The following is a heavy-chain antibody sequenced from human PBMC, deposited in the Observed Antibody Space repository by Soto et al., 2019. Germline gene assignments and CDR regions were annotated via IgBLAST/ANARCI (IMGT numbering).Heavy chain of an antibody. Sequence: PGESLKISGKGSGYSFTSYWIRWVRQMPGKSLEWMGIIYAGDSDTRYSPSFQGQVTISAGKSISTAYLQWSSLKASDTAMYCCARHTAPPGLGYYGMDVWGQGTTVTVSS. CDR2: IYAGDSDT. CDR3: ARHTAPPGLGYYGMDV. D-gene: IGHD6-19*01. V-gene: IGHV5-51*01. J-gene: IGHJ6*02. CDR1: GYSFTSYW.